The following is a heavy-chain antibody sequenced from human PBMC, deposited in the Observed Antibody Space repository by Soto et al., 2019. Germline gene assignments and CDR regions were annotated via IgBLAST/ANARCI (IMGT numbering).Heavy chain of an antibody. D-gene: IGHD3-16*02. V-gene: IGHV3-15*01. CDR1: GFTFSNAW. CDR2: IKSKTDGGTT. CDR3: WVLGELSLSGDAFDI. Sequence: EENLMESGGGVVKPGGSLRLSCAASGFTFSNAWMSWVRQAPGKGLEWVGRIKSKTDGGTTDYAAPVKGRFPISREDSKNTLYLQMNSLKTEDTALSYCWVLGELSLSGDAFDIWGQGTMVTVSS. J-gene: IGHJ3*02.